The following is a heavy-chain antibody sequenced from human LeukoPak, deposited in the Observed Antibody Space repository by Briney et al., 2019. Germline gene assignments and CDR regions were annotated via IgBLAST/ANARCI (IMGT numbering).Heavy chain of an antibody. D-gene: IGHD2-2*01. CDR3: ARVRCSSTSCYGTLDY. J-gene: IGHJ4*02. Sequence: GGSLRLSCAASGFIVSSNYMSWVRQAPGKGLEWVSIIYSDGSTYYADSVKGRFTISRDNSKNTLYLQMNSLRAEDTAVYYYARVRCSSTSCYGTLDYWGQGTLVTVSS. CDR1: GFIVSSNY. V-gene: IGHV3-53*05. CDR2: IYSDGST.